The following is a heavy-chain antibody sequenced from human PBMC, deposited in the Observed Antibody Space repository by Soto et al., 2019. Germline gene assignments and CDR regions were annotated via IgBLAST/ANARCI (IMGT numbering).Heavy chain of an antibody. J-gene: IGHJ5*02. CDR2: INPYNGNT. CDR3: ARDPVGGNWFAP. V-gene: IGHV1-18*01. D-gene: IGHD1-26*01. Sequence: QVQLVQSGAEVKKPGASVKVSCKASGYTFTTYGISWVRQAPGQGLEWMGWINPYNGNTNYAQKLQGRVTMTTDTSTTTAYMELRSLSSVDTAVYYCARDPVGGNWFAPWGQGTLVTVSS. CDR1: GYTFTTYG.